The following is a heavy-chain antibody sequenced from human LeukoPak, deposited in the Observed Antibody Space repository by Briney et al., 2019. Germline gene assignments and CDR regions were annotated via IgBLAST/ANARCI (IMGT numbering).Heavy chain of an antibody. J-gene: IGHJ4*02. V-gene: IGHV4-61*01. CDR3: ARDIPPRGSYYDY. Sequence: SETLSLTCTVSGVSVSSGSFYWSWIRQPPGKGLEWIGYVYYGGSTNYNPSLKSRVTISVDTSKNQFSLKLGSVTAADTAVYYCARDIPPRGSYYDYWGQGTLVTVSS. CDR1: GVSVSSGSFY. CDR2: VYYGGST. D-gene: IGHD1-26*01.